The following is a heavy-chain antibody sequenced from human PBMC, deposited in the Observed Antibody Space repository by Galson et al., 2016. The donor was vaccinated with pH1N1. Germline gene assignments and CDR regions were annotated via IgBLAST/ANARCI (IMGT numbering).Heavy chain of an antibody. V-gene: IGHV3-23*01. CDR1: GFRFNSYG. CDR2: VSASGDIT. J-gene: IGHJ4*02. D-gene: IGHD3-10*01. CDR3: VRNIGGSGSL. Sequence: LRLSCAASGFRFNSYGMSWVRQAPGKGLEWVSAVSASGDITDYADSVKGRFRISRDSSKNTVYLQMNSLRAEDTAVYYCVRNIGGSGSLWGQGTLVTVSS.